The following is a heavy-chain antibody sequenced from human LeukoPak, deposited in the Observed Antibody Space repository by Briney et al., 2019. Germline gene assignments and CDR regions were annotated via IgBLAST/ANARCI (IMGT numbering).Heavy chain of an antibody. V-gene: IGHV1-69*04. J-gene: IGHJ4*02. CDR3: ARARPETGCIDY. CDR1: GGTFSSYA. Sequence: SVKVSCKASGGTFSSYAISWVRQAPGQGLEWMGRIIPILGIANYAQKFQGRVTITADKSTSAAYMELSSLRSEDTAVYYCARARPETGCIDYWGQGTLVTVSS. D-gene: IGHD3-9*01. CDR2: IIPILGIA.